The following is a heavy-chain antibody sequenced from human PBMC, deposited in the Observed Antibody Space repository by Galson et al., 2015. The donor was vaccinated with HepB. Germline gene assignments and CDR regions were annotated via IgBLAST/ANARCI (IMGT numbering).Heavy chain of an antibody. CDR1: GFTFSNYW. Sequence: SLRLSCAASGFTFSNYWMSWVRQAPGKGLEWVANIKQDGSEKYYLDSVKGRFTISRDNAKNSLFLQMNSLRAEDTAVYYCARAMQYIYGYGKQLVDWFDPWGQGTLVTVSS. CDR3: ARAMQYIYGYGKQLVDWFDP. D-gene: IGHD5-18*01. J-gene: IGHJ5*02. V-gene: IGHV3-7*04. CDR2: IKQDGSEK.